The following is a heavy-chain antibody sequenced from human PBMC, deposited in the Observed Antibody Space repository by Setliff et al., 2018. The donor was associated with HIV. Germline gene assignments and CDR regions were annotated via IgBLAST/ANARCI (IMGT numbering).Heavy chain of an antibody. Sequence: ASVKVSCKASGYNFTDYYIFWVRQAPGHGLEWLGWVSPNSGDTPYARKFQGRVIMTGDTSISTAYMELSRLRSEDTAVYYCARGRYNFWSGYRWFDPWGQGTLVTAPQ. V-gene: IGHV1-2*02. CDR3: ARGRYNFWSGYRWFDP. CDR2: VSPNSGDT. J-gene: IGHJ5*02. D-gene: IGHD3-3*01. CDR1: GYNFTDYY.